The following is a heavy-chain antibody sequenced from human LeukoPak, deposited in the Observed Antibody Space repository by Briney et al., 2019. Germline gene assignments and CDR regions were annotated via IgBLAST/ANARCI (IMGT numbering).Heavy chain of an antibody. J-gene: IGHJ1*01. CDR3: VVGGSPGY. CDR1: GLAFSAYK. CDR2: ISTDGYTT. D-gene: IGHD2-15*01. V-gene: IGHV3-74*01. Sequence: GGSMRLSCAASGLAFSAYKMHWVRQAPRKGLVWVSRISTDGYTTDYADFVQGRFTASRDNTKNTWSLEMNSLRAEDTAVYYCVVGGSPGYWGGGTLVTASS.